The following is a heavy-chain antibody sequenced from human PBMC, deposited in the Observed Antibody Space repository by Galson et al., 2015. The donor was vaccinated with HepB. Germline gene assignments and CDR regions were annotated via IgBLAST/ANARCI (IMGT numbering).Heavy chain of an antibody. CDR3: ARTFYFDY. V-gene: IGHV3-30*04. J-gene: IGHJ4*02. CDR1: GFTFSAYA. CDR2: VSSDESKK. Sequence: SLRLSCAASGFTFSAYAMHWVRQAPGKGLEWVALVSSDESKKYYADSVRGRFTISRDNSRNTVYLQMNSLRAEDTAVYYCARTFYFDYWGQGTLVTVSS.